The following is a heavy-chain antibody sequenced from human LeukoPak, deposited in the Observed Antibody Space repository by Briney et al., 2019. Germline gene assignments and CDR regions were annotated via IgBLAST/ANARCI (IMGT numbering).Heavy chain of an antibody. CDR1: GYSISSGYY. CDR2: VYHSGAS. D-gene: IGHD2-21*01. CDR3: ARNIFPSDY. Sequence: SETLSLTCTVSGYSISSGYYWGWIRQPPGEGLEWIGSVYHSGASYYNPCLKSRVTISVDTSKNQFSLKLSSVTAADTAVYYCARNIFPSDYWGQGTLVTVSS. V-gene: IGHV4-38-2*02. J-gene: IGHJ4*02.